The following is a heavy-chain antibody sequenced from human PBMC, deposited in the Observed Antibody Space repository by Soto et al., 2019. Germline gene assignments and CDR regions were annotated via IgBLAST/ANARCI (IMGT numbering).Heavy chain of an antibody. CDR2: ISYSATT. D-gene: IGHD3-22*01. J-gene: IGHJ4*02. V-gene: IGHV4-38-2*01. Sequence: PSETLSLTCGVSGYSITSGFYWGWVRQSPGKGLEWIGSISYSATTFSNPSLASRFSIVVDTSNNQFSLRLTSVTASDTALYYCTRGAGAPWVRFDSWGQGTLLTVSS. CDR3: TRGAGAPWVRFDS. CDR1: GYSITSGFY.